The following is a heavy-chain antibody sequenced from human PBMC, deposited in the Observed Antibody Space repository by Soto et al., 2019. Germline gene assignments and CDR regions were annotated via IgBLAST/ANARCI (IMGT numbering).Heavy chain of an antibody. CDR2: ISGGGGST. CDR3: ANGAWGWYGGIDY. D-gene: IGHD2-15*01. J-gene: IGHJ4*02. CDR1: GFTFSSYA. Sequence: EVQLLESGGGLVQPGGSLRLSCAASGFTFSSYAMSWVRQAPGKGLEWVSAISGGGGSTYYADSVKGRFTISRDNSKNTLYLQMNSLRAEDTAVYYCANGAWGWYGGIDYWGQGTLVTVSS. V-gene: IGHV3-23*01.